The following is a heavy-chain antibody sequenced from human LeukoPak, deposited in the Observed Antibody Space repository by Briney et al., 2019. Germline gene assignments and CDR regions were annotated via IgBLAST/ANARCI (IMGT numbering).Heavy chain of an antibody. V-gene: IGHV5-51*01. Sequence: PGESLKISCKGSGYSFPTYWIGWVRQMPGKGLEWMGIIYPGDSDSRYSPSFQGQVTISADKSISTAYLQWSSLKASDTAMYYCASFKWNRRIAARQEDYFDYWGQGTLVTVSS. CDR2: IYPGDSDS. CDR1: GYSFPTYW. D-gene: IGHD6-6*01. CDR3: ASFKWNRRIAARQEDYFDY. J-gene: IGHJ4*02.